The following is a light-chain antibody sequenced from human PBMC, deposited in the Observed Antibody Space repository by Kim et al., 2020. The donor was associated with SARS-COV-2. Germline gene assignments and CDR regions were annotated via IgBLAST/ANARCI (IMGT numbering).Light chain of an antibody. CDR1: QSISSY. V-gene: IGKV1-39*01. J-gene: IGKJ4*01. Sequence: ANVGDRVTITCRASQSISSYLNWYQQKPGKAPELLIYAASSLQSGVPSRFSGSGSGTDFTLTISSLQPEDFATYYCQQSYSTPLTFGGGTKVDIK. CDR3: QQSYSTPLT. CDR2: AAS.